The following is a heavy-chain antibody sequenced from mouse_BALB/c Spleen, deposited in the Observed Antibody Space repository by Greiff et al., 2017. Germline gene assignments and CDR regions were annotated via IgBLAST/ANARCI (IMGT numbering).Heavy chain of an antibody. Sequence: EVQRVESGGGLVQPGGSRKLSCAASGFTFSSFGMHWVRQAPEKGLEWVAYISSGSSTIYYADTVKGRFTISRDNPKNTLFLQMTSLRSEDTAMYYCASSGSFDYWGQGTTLTVSS. CDR1: GFTFSSFG. D-gene: IGHD4-1*01. CDR2: ISSGSSTI. CDR3: ASSGSFDY. V-gene: IGHV5-17*02. J-gene: IGHJ2*01.